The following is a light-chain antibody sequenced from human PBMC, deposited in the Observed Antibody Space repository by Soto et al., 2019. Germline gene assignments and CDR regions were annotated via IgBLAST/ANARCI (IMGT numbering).Light chain of an antibody. CDR2: DAS. CDR1: HDINYY. V-gene: IGKV1-33*01. Sequence: DIQMTQSPSSLSASVGDRVSITCQASHDINYYLNWYQQKPGTAPKLLIYDASNLQAGVTPRFSGGGSGTSFVLIISNLQPEDIATYYCQQYYADLRTFGGGTKVEI. CDR3: QQYYADLRT. J-gene: IGKJ4*01.